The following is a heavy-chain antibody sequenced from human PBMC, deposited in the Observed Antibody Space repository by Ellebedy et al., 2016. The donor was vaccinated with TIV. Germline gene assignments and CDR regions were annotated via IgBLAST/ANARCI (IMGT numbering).Heavy chain of an antibody. J-gene: IGHJ6*02. Sequence: ASVKVSCKTSGYVFTAYYIHWVRQAPGQGLEWMGWINPDSGGTNLPQKFQGRVTMTRDTSVNTAYMGLSRLQSDDTAVYYCARVLRATSGMDVWGQGTTVIVS. CDR1: GYVFTAYY. V-gene: IGHV1-2*02. D-gene: IGHD4/OR15-4a*01. CDR3: ARVLRATSGMDV. CDR2: INPDSGGT.